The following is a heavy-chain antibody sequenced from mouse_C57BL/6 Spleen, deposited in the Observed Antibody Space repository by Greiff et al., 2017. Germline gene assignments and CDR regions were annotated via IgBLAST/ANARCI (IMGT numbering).Heavy chain of an antibody. V-gene: IGHV1-82*01. CDR3: ARLILRSDAMDY. Sequence: VQLQQSGPELVKPRASVKISCKASGYAFSSSWMNWVKQRPGKGLEWIGRIYPGDGDTNYNGKFKGKATLTADKSSSTAYMQLSSLTSEDSAVYFCARLILRSDAMDYWGQGTSVTVSS. D-gene: IGHD1-1*01. CDR1: GYAFSSSW. CDR2: IYPGDGDT. J-gene: IGHJ4*01.